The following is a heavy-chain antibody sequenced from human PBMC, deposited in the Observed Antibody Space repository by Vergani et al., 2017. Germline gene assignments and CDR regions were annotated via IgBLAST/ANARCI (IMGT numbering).Heavy chain of an antibody. CDR3: ASHYYDSSVYYYGFDY. V-gene: IGHV1-69*01. CDR1: GGTFSSYA. J-gene: IGHJ4*02. D-gene: IGHD3-22*01. CDR2: ITPIFGTA. Sequence: QVQLVQSGAEVKKPGSSVKVSCKASGGTFSSYAISWVRQAPGQGLEWMGGITPIFGTANYAQKFQGRVTITADESTSTAYMELSSLRSEDTAVYYCASHYYDSSVYYYGFDYWGQGTLVTVSS.